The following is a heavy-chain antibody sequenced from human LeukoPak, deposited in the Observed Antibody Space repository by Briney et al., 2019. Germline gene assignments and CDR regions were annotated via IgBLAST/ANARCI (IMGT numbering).Heavy chain of an antibody. CDR1: GFTVSSNY. CDR3: AKDVSGVGYFDY. V-gene: IGHV3-23*01. J-gene: IGHJ4*02. D-gene: IGHD1-26*01. Sequence: GGSLRLSCAASGFTVSSNYMSWVRQAPGKGLEWVSAISGSGGSTYYADSVKGRFTISRDNSKNTLYLQMNSLRAEDTAVYYCAKDVSGVGYFDYWGQGTLVTVSS. CDR2: ISGSGGST.